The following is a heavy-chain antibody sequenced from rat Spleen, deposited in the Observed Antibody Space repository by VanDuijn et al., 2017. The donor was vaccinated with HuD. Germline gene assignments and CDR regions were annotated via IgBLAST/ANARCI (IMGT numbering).Heavy chain of an antibody. D-gene: IGHD1-1*01. CDR1: GFTFSDYG. V-gene: IGHV5-20*01. CDR3: AKDLAYSGDNWFGY. J-gene: IGHJ3*01. Sequence: EVQLVESGGGFVQPGRSMKLSCAASGFTFSDYGMAWVLQAPTKGLEWVASISYDGGSTYYRDSVKGRFTISRDNAKSTLYLQMESLRSEDTATYYWAKDLAYSGDNWFGYWGQGTLVTVSS. CDR2: ISYDGGST.